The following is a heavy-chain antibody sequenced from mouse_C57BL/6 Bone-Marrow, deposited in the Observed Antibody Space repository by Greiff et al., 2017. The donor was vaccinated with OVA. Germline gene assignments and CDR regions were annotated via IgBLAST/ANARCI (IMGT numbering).Heavy chain of an antibody. J-gene: IGHJ1*03. Sequence: QVQLQQSGAELVRPGASVKLSCKASGYTFTDYYINWVKQRPGQGLEWIARIYPGSGNTYYNEKFKGKATLTAEKSSSTAYMQLSSLTSEDSAVYFGARGTHRYLDVWGTGTTVTVSS. CDR3: ARGTHRYLDV. CDR1: GYTFTDYY. CDR2: IYPGSGNT. V-gene: IGHV1-76*01.